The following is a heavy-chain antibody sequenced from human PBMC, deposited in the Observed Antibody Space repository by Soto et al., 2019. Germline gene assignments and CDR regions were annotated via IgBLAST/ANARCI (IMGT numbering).Heavy chain of an antibody. CDR1: GFSFSDHY. Sequence: GSLRLSCSASGFSFSDHYMTWIRQAPGKGLEWISYISSLSSPRYYAESVEGRFIISRDNAKNSLYLQMNSLRDEDTAVYFCVREDILGARSFDYWGQGTLVTVSS. CDR3: VREDILGARSFDY. D-gene: IGHD1-26*01. V-gene: IGHV3-11*04. J-gene: IGHJ4*02. CDR2: ISSLSSPR.